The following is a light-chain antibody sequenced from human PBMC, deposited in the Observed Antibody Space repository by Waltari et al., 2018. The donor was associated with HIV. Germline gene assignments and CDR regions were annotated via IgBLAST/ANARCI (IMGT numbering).Light chain of an antibody. CDR1: QSVSSSY. V-gene: IGKV3D-20*02. J-gene: IGKJ1*01. CDR2: AAS. Sequence: EIVLTQSPGTLSLSPGERATLSCRASQSVSSSYLAWYQQKPGQAPRLLIYAASSLQSGVPLRFSGSGSGTDFTLTISSVQPDDFATYFCQQTNSFPLTFGQGTKVELK. CDR3: QQTNSFPLT.